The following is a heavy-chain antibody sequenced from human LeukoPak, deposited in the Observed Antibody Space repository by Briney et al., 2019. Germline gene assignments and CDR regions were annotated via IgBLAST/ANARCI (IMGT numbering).Heavy chain of an antibody. CDR3: ARDPGYSSGWTHSYYGMDV. J-gene: IGHJ6*02. D-gene: IGHD6-19*01. CDR2: ISTYNGNT. Sequence: ASVKVSCKASGYTFTSYGISWVRQAPGQGLQWMGWISTYNGNTNYAQKLQGRVTMTTDTSTGTAYMELRSLRPDDTAVYYCARDPGYSSGWTHSYYGMDVWGQGTTVTVSS. V-gene: IGHV1-18*01. CDR1: GYTFTSYG.